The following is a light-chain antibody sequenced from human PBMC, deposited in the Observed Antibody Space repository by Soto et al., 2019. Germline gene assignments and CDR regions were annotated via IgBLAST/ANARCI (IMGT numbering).Light chain of an antibody. J-gene: IGKJ1*01. Sequence: IQMTQSPSTLSGSVGDRVTITCRASQTISSWLAWYQQKPGKAPKLLIYKASTLKSGVPSRFSGGGSGTEFTLTISSLQHDDVATYYCQHSNSYAEAFGQGTKGELK. CDR1: QTISSW. V-gene: IGKV1-5*03. CDR3: QHSNSYAEA. CDR2: KAS.